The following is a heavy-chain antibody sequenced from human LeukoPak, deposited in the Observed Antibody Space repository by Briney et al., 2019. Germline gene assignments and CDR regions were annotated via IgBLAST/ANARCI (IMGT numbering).Heavy chain of an antibody. CDR2: INHSGST. CDR3: ARRGRSLYGMDV. CDR1: FGFFSRCM. J-gene: IGHJ6*02. Sequence: KGAEIIFPTGAFYFGFFSRCMWRGIRPPPGEGVGGIGEINHSGSTNYNPSLKSRVTISVDTSKNQFSLKLSSVTAADTAVYYCARRGRSLYGMDVWGQGTTVTVSS. D-gene: IGHD3-16*01. V-gene: IGHV4-34*01.